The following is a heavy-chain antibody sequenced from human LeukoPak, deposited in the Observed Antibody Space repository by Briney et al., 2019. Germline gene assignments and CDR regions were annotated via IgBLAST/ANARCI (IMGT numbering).Heavy chain of an antibody. CDR1: GFTFSSYS. D-gene: IGHD3-22*01. J-gene: IGHJ5*02. CDR2: ISSSSSTI. CDR3: ARLDAYYYDSSGYYGVDP. V-gene: IGHV3-48*01. Sequence: GGSLRLSCAASGFTFSSYSMNWVRQAPGKGLEWVSYISSSSSTIYYADSVKGRFTISRDNAKNSLYLQMNRLRAEDTAVYYCARLDAYYYDSSGYYGVDPWGQGTLVTVSS.